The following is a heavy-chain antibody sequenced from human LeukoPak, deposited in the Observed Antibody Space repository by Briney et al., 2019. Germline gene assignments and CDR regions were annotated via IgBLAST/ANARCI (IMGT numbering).Heavy chain of an antibody. CDR3: AGETFDI. J-gene: IGHJ3*02. Sequence: SLLLSCSASGLSFSKYAMEWVRQAPGKGFEWVAIGSKDGSIRYYADSVKGRFTVSRDTSNNTLSLQMNSLKSEDTAVYYCAGETFDIWGQGTLVTVSA. V-gene: IGHV3-30*01. CDR1: GLSFSKYA. CDR2: GSKDGSIR.